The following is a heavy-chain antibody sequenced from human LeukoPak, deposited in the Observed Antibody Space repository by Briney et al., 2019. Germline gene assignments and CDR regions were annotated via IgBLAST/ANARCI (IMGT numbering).Heavy chain of an antibody. Sequence: PGGSLRLSCAASGFTFSSYGMHWVRQAPGKGLEWVAVISYDGSNKYYADSVKGRFTISRDNSKNTLYLQMNSLRAEDTAVYYCAKEDYYDSSGYSNFFSPDYWGQGTLVTVSS. V-gene: IGHV3-30*18. CDR3: AKEDYYDSSGYSNFFSPDY. D-gene: IGHD3-22*01. CDR2: ISYDGSNK. CDR1: GFTFSSYG. J-gene: IGHJ4*02.